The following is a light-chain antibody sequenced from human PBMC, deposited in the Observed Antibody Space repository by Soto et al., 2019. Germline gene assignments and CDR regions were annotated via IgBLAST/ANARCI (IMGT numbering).Light chain of an antibody. CDR1: SSDVGGYNY. CDR3: SSYAGGNNLRE. Sequence: QSALTQPPSASGSPGQSVTISCTGSSSDVGGYNYVSWYQQHPGKAPKLMIYEVSRRPSGVPDRFSGSKSGNTASLTVSGLQAEDEADYYCSSYAGGNNLREFGGGTKVTVL. J-gene: IGLJ3*02. V-gene: IGLV2-8*01. CDR2: EVS.